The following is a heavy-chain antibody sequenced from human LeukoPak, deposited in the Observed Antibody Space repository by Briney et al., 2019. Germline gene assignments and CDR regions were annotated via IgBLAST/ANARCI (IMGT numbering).Heavy chain of an antibody. V-gene: IGHV1-69*13. Sequence: SSVKVSCKASGDTFNNFPFSWVRQAPGQGLEGMGGIIPVFGIADYPQKFQGRVTITADESATTAYMELSSLTFEDTAIYYCTSRKEVHNPYFDYWGQGTLITVSS. J-gene: IGHJ4*02. D-gene: IGHD5-24*01. CDR1: GDTFNNFP. CDR3: TSRKEVHNPYFDY. CDR2: IIPVFGIA.